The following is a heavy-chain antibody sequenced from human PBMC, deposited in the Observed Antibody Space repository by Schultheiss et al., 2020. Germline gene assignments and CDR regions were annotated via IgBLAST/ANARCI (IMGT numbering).Heavy chain of an antibody. V-gene: IGHV4-59*06. CDR2: IYYSGST. CDR1: GGSISSYY. D-gene: IGHD1/OR15-1a*01. Sequence: SETLSLTCTVSGGSISSYYWSWIRQPPGKGLEWIGYIYYSGSTYYNPSLKSRVTISVDTSKNQFSLKLSSVTAADTAVYYCARGGTGFDYWGQGTLVTVSS. J-gene: IGHJ4*02. CDR3: ARGGTGFDY.